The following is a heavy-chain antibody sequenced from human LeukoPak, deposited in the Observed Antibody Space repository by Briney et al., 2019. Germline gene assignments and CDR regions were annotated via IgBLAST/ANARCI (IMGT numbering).Heavy chain of an antibody. Sequence: GGSLRLSCAASGFTFSSYWMHWVRQAPGKGLVWVSRINSDGSSTSYADSVKGRFTISRDNAKNTLYLQMNSLRAEDTAVYYCARDLAKPTAMAPGNYMDVWGKGTTVTVSS. CDR2: INSDGSST. J-gene: IGHJ6*03. CDR3: ARDLAKPTAMAPGNYMDV. D-gene: IGHD5-18*01. V-gene: IGHV3-74*01. CDR1: GFTFSSYW.